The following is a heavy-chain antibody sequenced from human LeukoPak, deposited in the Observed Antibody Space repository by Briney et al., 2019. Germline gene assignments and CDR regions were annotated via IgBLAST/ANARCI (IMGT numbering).Heavy chain of an antibody. CDR3: ASVYSSGWYWDY. CDR2: INPNSGGT. D-gene: IGHD6-19*01. CDR1: GYTFTDYY. V-gene: IGHV1-2*02. Sequence: ASVKVSCKTSGYTFTDYYMHWVRQAPGQGLEWMGWINPNSGGTKYAQKFQGRVTMTRDTSISTAYMELSSLTSADAAVYYCASVYSSGWYWDYWGQGTLVTVSS. J-gene: IGHJ4*02.